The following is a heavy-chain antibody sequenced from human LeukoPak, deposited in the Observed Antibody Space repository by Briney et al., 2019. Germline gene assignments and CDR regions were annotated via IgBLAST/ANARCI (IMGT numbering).Heavy chain of an antibody. CDR2: ISGSGGST. Sequence: PGGSPRLSCAASGFTFSSYAMSWVRQAPGKGLEWVSAISGSGGSTYYADSVKGRFTISRDNSKNTLYLQMNSLRAEDTAVYYCAKDLASGYTVTTSDYWGQGTLVTVSS. D-gene: IGHD4-17*01. CDR3: AKDLASGYTVTTSDY. J-gene: IGHJ4*02. CDR1: GFTFSSYA. V-gene: IGHV3-23*01.